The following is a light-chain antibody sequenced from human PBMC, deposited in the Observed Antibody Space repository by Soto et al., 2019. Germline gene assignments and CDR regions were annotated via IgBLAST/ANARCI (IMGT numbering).Light chain of an antibody. CDR1: QSLLHSNGYNY. J-gene: IGKJ1*01. CDR3: MQAIQTWT. Sequence: DIVMTQSPLSLPVTPGEPASISCRSSQSLLHSNGYNYLDWYLQKPGQSPQLLIYLGSNRASGVPDRFSGSGSGTEFTLKISRVEAEDVGVYYCMQAIQTWTFGQGTKVEIK. CDR2: LGS. V-gene: IGKV2-28*01.